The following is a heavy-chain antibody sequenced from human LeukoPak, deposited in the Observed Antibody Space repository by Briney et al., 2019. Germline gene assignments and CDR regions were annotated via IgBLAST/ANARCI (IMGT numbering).Heavy chain of an antibody. V-gene: IGHV4-34*01. CDR1: GGSFSGYY. Sequence: EXLSLTCAVYGGSFSGYYWSWIRQPPGKGLEWIGEINHSGSTNCNPSLTSRVTISVDTSKNQFSLKLSSVTAADTAVYYCARGAIWGPTHDAFDIWGQGTMVTVSS. CDR2: INHSGST. D-gene: IGHD7-27*01. J-gene: IGHJ3*02. CDR3: ARGAIWGPTHDAFDI.